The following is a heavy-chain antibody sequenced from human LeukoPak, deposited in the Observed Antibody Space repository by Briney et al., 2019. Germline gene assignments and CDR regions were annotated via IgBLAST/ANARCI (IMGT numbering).Heavy chain of an antibody. V-gene: IGHV1-46*01. CDR1: GYTFTSYY. J-gene: IGHJ6*02. D-gene: IGHD4-17*01. Sequence: SVKVSFKASGYTFTSYYMHWVRQAPAQGLEWMGIINPSGGSTSYAQKFQGRVTMTRDTSTSTVYMEMSSLRSEDTAVYYCARAGNDYGDWTWLVEGDYYYGMDVWRQGTTVSVPS. CDR3: ARAGNDYGDWTWLVEGDYYYGMDV. CDR2: INPSGGST.